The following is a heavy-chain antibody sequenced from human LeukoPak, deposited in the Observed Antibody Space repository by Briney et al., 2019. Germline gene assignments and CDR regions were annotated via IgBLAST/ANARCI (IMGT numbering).Heavy chain of an antibody. D-gene: IGHD2-15*01. CDR2: IGTAGDT. CDR3: VRGPYCSGGSCYGHFDH. CDR1: GFTFSSYD. V-gene: IGHV3-13*01. Sequence: GGSLRLSCAASGFTFSSYDMYWVRQATGKGLEWVSAIGTAGDTYYPGSVKGRFTISRENAKNSLYLQMNSLRVGDTAVYYCVRGPYCSGGSCYGHFDHWGQGTLVTASS. J-gene: IGHJ4*02.